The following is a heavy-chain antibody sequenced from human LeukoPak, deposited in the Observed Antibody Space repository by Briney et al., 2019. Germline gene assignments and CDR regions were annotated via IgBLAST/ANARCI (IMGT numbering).Heavy chain of an antibody. V-gene: IGHV4-34*01. Sequence: PSETLALTCAVDGGSFSGYYWSWIRQPPGKGLEWIGEINHSGSTNYNPSLKSRVTISVDTSKNQFSLKLSSVTAADTAVYYCARALYKLTGVARYFDYWGQGTLVTVSS. CDR1: GGSFSGYY. CDR3: ARALYKLTGVARYFDY. CDR2: INHSGST. D-gene: IGHD7-27*01. J-gene: IGHJ4*02.